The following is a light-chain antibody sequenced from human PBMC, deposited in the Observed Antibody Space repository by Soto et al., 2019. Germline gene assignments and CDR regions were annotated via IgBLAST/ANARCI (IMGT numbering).Light chain of an antibody. CDR1: QSVSNNY. Sequence: EILSTQSPATLSLYPVERATLSCRASQSVSNNYLAWYQKKPGQAPRLIIYGASNRATGIPDRFSGSGCGTDFTLTISRMEPEDFAVYYCQQYGSSGTFGQGTKVDIK. CDR2: GAS. CDR3: QQYGSSGT. V-gene: IGKV3-20*01. J-gene: IGKJ1*01.